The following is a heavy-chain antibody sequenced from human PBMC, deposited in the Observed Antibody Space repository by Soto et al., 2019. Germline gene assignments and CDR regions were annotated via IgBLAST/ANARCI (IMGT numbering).Heavy chain of an antibody. J-gene: IGHJ4*02. CDR1: GDSVSSNSAA. CDR2: TYYRSKWYN. CDR3: ARSYYDFWSGYSGIDY. D-gene: IGHD3-3*01. V-gene: IGHV6-1*01. Sequence: QSQTLSLTCAISGDSVSSNSAAWNWIRQSPSRGLEWLGRTYYRSKWYNDYAVSVKSRITINPDTSKNQFSLQLNSVTPEDTAVYYCARSYYDFWSGYSGIDYWGQGTLVTVSS.